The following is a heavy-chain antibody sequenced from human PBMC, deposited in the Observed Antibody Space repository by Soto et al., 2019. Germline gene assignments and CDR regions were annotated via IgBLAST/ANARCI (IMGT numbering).Heavy chain of an antibody. CDR1: GGSISSYY. D-gene: IGHD3-22*01. Sequence: SETLSLTCTVSGGSISSYYWSWIRQPPGKGLEWIGYIYYSGSTNYNPSLKSRVTISVDTSKNQFSLKLSSVTAADTAVYYCARHYDSSGYSAEAFQQWGQGNLVTVS. V-gene: IGHV4-59*01. CDR3: ARHYDSSGYSAEAFQQ. CDR2: IYYSGST. J-gene: IGHJ1*01.